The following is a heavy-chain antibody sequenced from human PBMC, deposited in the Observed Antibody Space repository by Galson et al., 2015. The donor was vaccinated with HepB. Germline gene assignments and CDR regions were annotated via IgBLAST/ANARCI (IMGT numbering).Heavy chain of an antibody. CDR2: IYPGDSDT. D-gene: IGHD6-19*01. J-gene: IGHJ5*02. Sequence: QSGAEVKKPGESLKISCKGSGYSFTSYWIGWVRQMPGKGLEWMGIIYPGDSDTRYSPSFQGQVTISADKSISTADLQWSSLKASDTAMYYCARHAFHSYYSSGWYMGWFDPWGQGTLVTVSS. V-gene: IGHV5-51*01. CDR1: GYSFTSYW. CDR3: ARHAFHSYYSSGWYMGWFDP.